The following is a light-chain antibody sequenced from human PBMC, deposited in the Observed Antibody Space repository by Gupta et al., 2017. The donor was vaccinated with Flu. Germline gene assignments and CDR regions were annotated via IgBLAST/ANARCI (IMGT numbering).Light chain of an antibody. J-gene: IGLJ3*02. V-gene: IGLV1-44*01. CDR3: SSCADNLNGPNWV. CDR2: NNN. CDR1: ISNIGGNP. Sequence: QSVMTQPPSASGTPGQRVTISCSGSISNIGGNPVYWYQQLPGTAPKLLVYNNNQRPSGVPDRFSCSESGSAASLAISGTQSEDEADYDCSSCADNLNGPNWVFGGGTKLTVL.